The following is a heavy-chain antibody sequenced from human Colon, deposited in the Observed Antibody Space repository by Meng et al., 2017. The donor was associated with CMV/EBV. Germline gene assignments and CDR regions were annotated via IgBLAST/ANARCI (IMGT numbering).Heavy chain of an antibody. CDR2: FDPEDGET. J-gene: IGHJ4*02. D-gene: IGHD2-2*01. V-gene: IGHV1-24*01. CDR1: GYTLTELS. Sequence: ASVKVSCKVSGYTLTELSMHWVRQAPGKGLEWMGGFDPEDGETIYAQKFQGRVTMTTDASTRTAYMELTSLTSDDTAVYYCVREGGIRDCSRTGCFGYWGQGTQVTVSS. CDR3: VREGGIRDCSRTGCFGY.